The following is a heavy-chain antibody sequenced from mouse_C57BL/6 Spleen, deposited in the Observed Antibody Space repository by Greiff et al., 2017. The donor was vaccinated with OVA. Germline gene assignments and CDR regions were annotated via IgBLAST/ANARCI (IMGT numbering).Heavy chain of an antibody. CDR1: GYTFTSYW. CDR2: IDPSDSYT. V-gene: IGHV1-59*01. Sequence: VQLQQPGAELVRPGTSVKLSCKASGYTFTSYWMHWVKQRPGQGLEWIGVIDPSDSYTNYNQQFKGKATLTVDTSSSTAYMQLSSLTSEDSAVYYCARGYGSSYWYFDVWGTGTTVTVSS. J-gene: IGHJ1*03. CDR3: ARGYGSSYWYFDV. D-gene: IGHD1-1*01.